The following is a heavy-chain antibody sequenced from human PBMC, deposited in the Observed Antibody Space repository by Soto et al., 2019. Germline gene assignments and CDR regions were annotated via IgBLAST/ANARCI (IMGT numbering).Heavy chain of an antibody. V-gene: IGHV3-23*01. D-gene: IGHD3-10*01. CDR3: VKNSGWFNT. J-gene: IGHJ5*02. CDR2: IDGSGGIT. Sequence: GGSLRLSCAASGFTFGTTDMSWVRQAPGEGLEWVSTIDGSGGITYYADSVKGRFTISRDNSRNAVYLQMNSLRGDDTALYYCVKNSGWFNTWGQGALVTVSS. CDR1: GFTFGTTD.